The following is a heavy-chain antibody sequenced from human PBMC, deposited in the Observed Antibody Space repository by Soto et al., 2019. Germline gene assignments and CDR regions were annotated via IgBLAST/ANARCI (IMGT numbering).Heavy chain of an antibody. V-gene: IGHV3-23*01. CDR1: GFTFSSYA. CDR3: AKDPYGSGSYSPFDY. D-gene: IGHD3-10*01. J-gene: IGHJ4*02. Sequence: EVQLLESGGGLVQPGGSLRLSCAASGFTFSSYAMSWVRRAPGRGLGWASAISGRGGSTYYADSVKGRFTSSRDNSKNTLYLQMNSLRAEDTAVYYCAKDPYGSGSYSPFDYWGQGTLVTVSS. CDR2: ISGRGGST.